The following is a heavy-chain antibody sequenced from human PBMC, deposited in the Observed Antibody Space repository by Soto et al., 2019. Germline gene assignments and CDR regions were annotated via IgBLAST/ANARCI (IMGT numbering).Heavy chain of an antibody. CDR3: AAELYSGGRCCSFDI. V-gene: IGHV1-3*01. J-gene: IGHJ3*02. CDR1: GYTFTSYA. CDR2: INAGNGNT. Sequence: QVPLVQSGAEVKKPGASVKVSCKASGYTFTSYAMHWVRQAPGQRLEWMGWINAGNGNTNYAQNLQDRLTITRDMSTSTAYMELTSLRSEDTAVYYCAAELYSGGRCCSFDIWGQGTMVTVSS. D-gene: IGHD2-15*01.